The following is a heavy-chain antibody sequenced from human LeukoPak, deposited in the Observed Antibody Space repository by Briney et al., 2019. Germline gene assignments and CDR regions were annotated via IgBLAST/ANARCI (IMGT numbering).Heavy chain of an antibody. D-gene: IGHD2-21*01. V-gene: IGHV3-15*01. CDR1: GFTFSNAW. Sequence: GGSLRLSCAASGFTFSNAWMSWVRQAQGKGLEWVGRIRSKTDGGTTDYAAPVKGRFTISRDDSKNTLYLQMNSLKTEDTAAYYCTTDRGLVPQAYWSDYWGQGTLVTVSS. CDR3: TTDRGLVPQAYWSDY. J-gene: IGHJ4*02. CDR2: IRSKTDGGTT.